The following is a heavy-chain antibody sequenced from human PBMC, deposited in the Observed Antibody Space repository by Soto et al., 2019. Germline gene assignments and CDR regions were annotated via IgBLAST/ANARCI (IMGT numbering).Heavy chain of an antibody. J-gene: IGHJ4*02. Sequence: EVQLLESGGGLVQPGGSLRLSCAASGFTFSRYAMSWVRQAPGKGLEWVSAISGSGGTTYYADSVKGRFTISRDNSKNTLYLQMSSLIAEDTAVYYCAKDLSRTSGWYFDRFGYWGQGTLVTVSS. D-gene: IGHD6-19*01. CDR1: GFTFSRYA. CDR2: ISGSGGTT. V-gene: IGHV3-23*01. CDR3: AKDLSRTSGWYFDRFGY.